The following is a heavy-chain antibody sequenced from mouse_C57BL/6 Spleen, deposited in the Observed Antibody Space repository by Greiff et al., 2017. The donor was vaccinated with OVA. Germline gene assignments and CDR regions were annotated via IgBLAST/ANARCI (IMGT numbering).Heavy chain of an antibody. CDR3: ASPYDVGQYYYAMDY. Sequence: EVQLQQSGAELVKPGASVKLSCTASGFNIKDYYMHWVKQRTEQGLEWIGRIDPEDGETKYAPKFQGKATITADTSFNTAYLQLSSLTSEDTAVYYCASPYDVGQYYYAMDYWGQGTSVTVSS. D-gene: IGHD2-12*01. J-gene: IGHJ4*01. CDR2: IDPEDGET. V-gene: IGHV14-2*01. CDR1: GFNIKDYY.